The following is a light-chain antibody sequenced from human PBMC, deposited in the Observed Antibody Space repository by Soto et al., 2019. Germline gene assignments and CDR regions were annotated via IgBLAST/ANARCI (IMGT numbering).Light chain of an antibody. CDR3: QQTYSDIS. J-gene: IGKJ4*01. CDR1: QTISTY. CDR2: GAS. Sequence: DVRMTQSPSSLSASVGDTITITCRASQTISTYLNWFQQKSGEAPILLIYGASTLHDGVPSRFSGSGSGADFTLTISGLQPEDFATYLCQQTYSDISFGGGTRVE. V-gene: IGKV1-39*01.